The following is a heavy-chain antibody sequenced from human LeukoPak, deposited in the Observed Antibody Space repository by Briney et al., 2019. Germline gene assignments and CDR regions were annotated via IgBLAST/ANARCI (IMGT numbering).Heavy chain of an antibody. V-gene: IGHV4-59*08. J-gene: IGHJ4*02. CDR2: IYYSGST. CDR3: ARHIFYYGSGSPHFDY. Sequence: SETLSLTCTVSGGSISSYYRSWIRQPPGKGLEWIGYIYYSGSTNYNPSLKSRVTISVDTSKNQFSLKLSSVTAADTAVYYCARHIFYYGSGSPHFDYWGQGTLVTVSS. CDR1: GGSISSYY. D-gene: IGHD3-10*01.